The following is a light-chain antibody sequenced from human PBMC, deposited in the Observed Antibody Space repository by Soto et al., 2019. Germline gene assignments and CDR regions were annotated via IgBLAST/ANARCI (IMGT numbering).Light chain of an antibody. CDR1: QSVISSY. J-gene: IGKJ5*01. Sequence: EIVLTQSPGTLSLSPGERATLSCRSSQSVISSYLAWYQQKPGLAPRLLLYGGTRRATGIPDRFSGSGSGTDFTLTISRLEPEDFAVYYCQQYGSSLITFGQGTRLEIK. CDR2: GGT. V-gene: IGKV3-20*01. CDR3: QQYGSSLIT.